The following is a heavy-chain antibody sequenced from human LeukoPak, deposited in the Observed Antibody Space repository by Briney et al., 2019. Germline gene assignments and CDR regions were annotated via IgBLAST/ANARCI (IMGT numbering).Heavy chain of an antibody. D-gene: IGHD3-3*01. CDR1: GFNFSDYY. CDR3: ARDSPMVTIFGVVIKDYYGMDV. Sequence: PARSLRLSCAASGFNFSDYYMSWIHKAPGKGLEWVSYISSSGSTIYYADSVKGRFTISRDNAKNSLYLQMNSLRAEDTAVYYCARDSPMVTIFGVVIKDYYGMDVWGQGTTVTVSS. CDR2: ISSSGSTI. V-gene: IGHV3-11*01. J-gene: IGHJ6*02.